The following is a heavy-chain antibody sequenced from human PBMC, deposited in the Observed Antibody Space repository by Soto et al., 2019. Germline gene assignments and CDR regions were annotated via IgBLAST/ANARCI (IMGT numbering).Heavy chain of an antibody. CDR3: ARAPPGPSPRWDV. V-gene: IGHV4-30-2*01. CDR1: GGSMSRGGQS. D-gene: IGHD3-10*01. Sequence: QVVLQESGPGLVKPSQTLSLTCAVSGGSMSRGGQSWSWIRQPPGKGLEWLGFIYYTVSTYCNPSLKCRVTLSVDSSKNQFSLNLTSVTAADTAMYFCARAPPGPSPRWDVWGQGTTVTVSS. CDR2: IYYTVST. J-gene: IGHJ6*02.